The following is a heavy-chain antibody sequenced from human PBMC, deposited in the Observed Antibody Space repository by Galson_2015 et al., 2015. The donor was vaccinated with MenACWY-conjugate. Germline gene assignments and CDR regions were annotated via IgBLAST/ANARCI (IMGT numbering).Heavy chain of an antibody. J-gene: IGHJ4*02. CDR1: GFTFSTYW. D-gene: IGHD1-26*01. CDR3: ARLGGNYRATSHFDY. V-gene: IGHV3-74*01. Sequence: SLRLSCAASGFTFSTYWMHWVRHAPGKGLVWVSRINSDGRSTSCADSVKGRFTISRDNAKNTLYLQMNSLRAEDTAVYYCARLGGNYRATSHFDYWGQGTLVTVSS. CDR2: INSDGRST.